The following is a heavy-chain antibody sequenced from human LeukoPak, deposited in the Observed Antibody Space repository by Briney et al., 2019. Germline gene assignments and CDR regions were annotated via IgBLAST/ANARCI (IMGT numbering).Heavy chain of an antibody. Sequence: ASVKVSCKASGYTFTCYYMHWVRQAPGQGLEWMGWINPNSGGTNYAQKFQGRVTMTRDTSISTAYMELSRLRSDDTAVYYCARENYGDSDAFDIWGQGTMVTVSS. CDR1: GYTFTCYY. CDR2: INPNSGGT. D-gene: IGHD4-17*01. CDR3: ARENYGDSDAFDI. V-gene: IGHV1-2*02. J-gene: IGHJ3*02.